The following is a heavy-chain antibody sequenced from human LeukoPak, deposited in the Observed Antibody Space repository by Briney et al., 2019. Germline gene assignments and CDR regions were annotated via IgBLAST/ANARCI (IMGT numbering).Heavy chain of an antibody. CDR3: ARGRQNHYYYGSGSYRGRSDAFDI. D-gene: IGHD3-10*01. J-gene: IGHJ3*02. CDR2: INHSGST. Sequence: SETLSLTCAVYGGSFSGYYCSWIRQPPGKGLEWIGEINHSGSTNYNPSLKSRVTISVDTSKNQFSLKLSSVTAADTAVYYCARGRQNHYYYGSGSYRGRSDAFDIWGQGTMVTVSS. CDR1: GGSFSGYY. V-gene: IGHV4-34*01.